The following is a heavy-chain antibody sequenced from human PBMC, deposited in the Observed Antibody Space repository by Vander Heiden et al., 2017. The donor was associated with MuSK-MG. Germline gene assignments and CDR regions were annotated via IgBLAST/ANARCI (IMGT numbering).Heavy chain of an antibody. D-gene: IGHD3-22*01. CDR1: GFTFTPYT. CDR3: ARAPDSSAYPNYFDL. J-gene: IGHJ4*02. Sequence: EVQLVDSGGGVVRPGGSLRLSCAASGFTFTPYTMNWVRQAPGKGLEWVSGINWGGTNRFYADSGKGRFSISSDNAQTSLYLQMNSLSVEDTAFYFCARAPDSSAYPNYFDLWGQGTLVTVSS. V-gene: IGHV3-20*04. CDR2: INWGGTNR.